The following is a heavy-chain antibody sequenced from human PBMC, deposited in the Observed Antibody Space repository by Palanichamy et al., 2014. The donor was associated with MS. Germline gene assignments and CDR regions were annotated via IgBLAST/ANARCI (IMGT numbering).Heavy chain of an antibody. CDR3: VGFGGVIF. V-gene: IGHV3-13*01. CDR1: GFTFSSYA. Sequence: EVQLVESGGGLVQPGGSLRLSCAASGFTFSSYAMHWVRQPTGKGLEWVSVIGTTGDTFYPDSVKGRFTISRENAKNSLHLQMNSVRVGDTAVYYCVGFGGVIFWGQGTLVTVSS. J-gene: IGHJ4*02. D-gene: IGHD3-16*02. CDR2: IGTTGDT.